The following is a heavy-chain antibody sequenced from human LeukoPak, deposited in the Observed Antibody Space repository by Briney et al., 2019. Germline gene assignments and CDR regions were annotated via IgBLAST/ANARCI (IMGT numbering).Heavy chain of an antibody. CDR1: GFTFSSYG. Sequence: GGSLRLSCAASGFTFSSYGMHWVRQAPGKGLEWVAFIRYDGSNKYYADSVKGRFTISRDNSKNTLYLQMNSLRAEDTAVYYCAKGGARSLLFGHLDFDYWGQGTLVTVSS. CDR3: AKGGARSLLFGHLDFDY. D-gene: IGHD1-26*01. CDR2: IRYDGSNK. V-gene: IGHV3-30*02. J-gene: IGHJ4*02.